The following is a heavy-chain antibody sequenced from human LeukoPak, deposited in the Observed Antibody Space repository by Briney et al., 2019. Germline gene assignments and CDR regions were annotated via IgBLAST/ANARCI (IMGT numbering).Heavy chain of an antibody. CDR3: ARGQGTVTTH. CDR2: INHSGST. D-gene: IGHD4-11*01. J-gene: IGHJ4*02. V-gene: IGHV4-34*01. Sequence: SETLSLTCTVSGGSISSYYWSWIRQPPGKGLEWIGEINHSGSTNYNPSLKSRVTISVDTSKNQFSLKLSSVTAADTAVYYCARGQGTVTTHWGQGTLVTASS. CDR1: GGSISSYY.